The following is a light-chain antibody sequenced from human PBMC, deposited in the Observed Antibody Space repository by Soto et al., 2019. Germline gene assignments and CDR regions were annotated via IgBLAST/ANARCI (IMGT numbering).Light chain of an antibody. CDR3: QTYSSVIT. V-gene: IGKV1-27*01. CDR1: QGISNF. CDR2: AAS. Sequence: DIQMTQSPSSLSASVGDRVTITCRASQGISNFVAWYQQKPGKVPKLLISAASTLQSGVPSRFSGSGSGTNFSPYINSLQPEDVATYYCQTYSSVITFGQGTRLEMK. J-gene: IGKJ5*01.